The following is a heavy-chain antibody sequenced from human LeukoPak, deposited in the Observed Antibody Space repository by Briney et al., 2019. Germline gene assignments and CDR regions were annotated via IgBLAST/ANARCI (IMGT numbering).Heavy chain of an antibody. J-gene: IGHJ6*03. V-gene: IGHV4-34*01. CDR1: GGSFSGYY. Sequence: PSETLSLTCAVYGGSFSGYYWSWIRQPPGKGLEWIGEINHSGSTNYNPSLKSRVTISVDTSKNQFSLKLSSVTAADTAVYYCARARPRYCSSTSCYLYYYYYYMDVWGKGTTVTVSS. D-gene: IGHD2-2*01. CDR3: ARARPRYCSSTSCYLYYYYYYMDV. CDR2: INHSGST.